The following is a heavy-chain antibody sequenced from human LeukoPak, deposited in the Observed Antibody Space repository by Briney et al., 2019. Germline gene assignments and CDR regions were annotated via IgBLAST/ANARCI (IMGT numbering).Heavy chain of an antibody. CDR2: IYYSGST. CDR3: ARSSDQNWFDP. V-gene: IGHV4-39*07. CDR1: GGSISSSSYY. Sequence: SETLSLTCTVSGGSISSSSYYWGWIRQPPGKGLEWTGSIYYSGSTYYNPSLKSRVTISVDTSKNQFSLKLSSVTAADTAVYYCARSSDQNWFDPWGQGTLVTVSS. J-gene: IGHJ5*02. D-gene: IGHD6-6*01.